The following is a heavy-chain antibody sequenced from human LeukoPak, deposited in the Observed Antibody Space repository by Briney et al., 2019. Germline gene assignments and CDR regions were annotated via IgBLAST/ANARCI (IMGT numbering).Heavy chain of an antibody. CDR2: VNGDGVTT. Sequence: GGSLKLSCVASGFTFPTYWMHWVAKAPGEGLAWVPNVNGDGVTTIYADSVRGRFTISRDNSKKTLFLHMNNLRDDDTAVYYCTRGFGYKFSVDFWGQGTLVTVSS. V-gene: IGHV3-74*01. J-gene: IGHJ4*02. D-gene: IGHD5-12*01. CDR1: GFTFPTYW. CDR3: TRGFGYKFSVDF.